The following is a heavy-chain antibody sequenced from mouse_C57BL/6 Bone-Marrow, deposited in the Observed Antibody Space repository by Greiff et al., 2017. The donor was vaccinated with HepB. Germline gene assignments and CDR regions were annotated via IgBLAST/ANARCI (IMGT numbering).Heavy chain of an antibody. D-gene: IGHD2-5*01. CDR3: ARGRSNSMDY. V-gene: IGHV1-81*01. CDR1: GYTFTSYG. Sequence: QVQLKQSGAELARPGASVKLSCKASGYTFTSYGISWVKQRTGQGLEWIGEIYPRSGNTYYNEKFKGKATLTADKSSSTAYMELRSLTSEDSAVYFCARGRSNSMDYWGQGTSVTVSS. CDR2: IYPRSGNT. J-gene: IGHJ4*01.